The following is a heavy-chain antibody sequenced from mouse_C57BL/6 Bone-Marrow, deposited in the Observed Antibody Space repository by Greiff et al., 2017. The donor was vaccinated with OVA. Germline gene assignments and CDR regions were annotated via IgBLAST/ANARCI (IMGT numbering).Heavy chain of an antibody. J-gene: IGHJ1*03. CDR3: GREDYGRWYFDV. Sequence: EVKVVESEGGLVQPGSSMKLSCTASGFTFSDYYMAWVRQVPEKGLEWVANINYDGSSTYYLVSLKSRFIISRDNAKNILYLQMSSLKSEDTATYYCGREDYGRWYFDVWGTGTTVTVSS. V-gene: IGHV5-16*01. CDR2: INYDGSST. CDR1: GFTFSDYY. D-gene: IGHD1-1*01.